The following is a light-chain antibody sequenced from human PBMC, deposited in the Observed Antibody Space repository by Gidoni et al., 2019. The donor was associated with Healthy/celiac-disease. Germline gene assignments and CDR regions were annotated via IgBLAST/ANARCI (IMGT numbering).Light chain of an antibody. CDR3: MQALQTSFT. V-gene: IGKV2-28*01. J-gene: IGKJ3*01. CDR2: LGS. CDR1: QSLQHSNGYNY. Sequence: DNVMTQSPLSLPVTPGEPASISCRSSQSLQHSNGYNYLDWYLQTPGQSPQLLIYLGSNRASGVPDRFSGSGSGTDFTLKISRVEAEDVGVYYCMQALQTSFTFGPGTKVDIK.